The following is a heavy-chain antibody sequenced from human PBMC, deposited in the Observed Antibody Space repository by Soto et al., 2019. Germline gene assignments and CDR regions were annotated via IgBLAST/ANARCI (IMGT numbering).Heavy chain of an antibody. Sequence: GGSLRLSCAASGFTFSNFAMTWVRQAPGAGLEWVSSISGTDDYTYYADSVKGRFTISRDNSKNTLFLQMNSLRAEDTAVYYCASLGVGDWANYYYYYGMDVWGQGTTVTVSS. J-gene: IGHJ6*02. CDR2: ISGTDDYT. CDR3: ASLGVGDWANYYYYYGMDV. V-gene: IGHV3-23*01. D-gene: IGHD2-21*02. CDR1: GFTFSNFA.